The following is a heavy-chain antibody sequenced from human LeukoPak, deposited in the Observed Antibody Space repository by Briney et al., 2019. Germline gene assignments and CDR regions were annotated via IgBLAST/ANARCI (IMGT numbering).Heavy chain of an antibody. CDR1: GFTFSSYA. Sequence: PGRSLRLSCAASGFTFSSYAMHWVRQAPGKWLEWVAVISYDGSNKYYADSVKGRFTISRDNSKNTLYLQMNSLRAEDTAVYYCARAGGGFDYWGRGTLVTVSS. V-gene: IGHV3-30*04. CDR2: ISYDGSNK. CDR3: ARAGGGFDY. D-gene: IGHD3-10*01. J-gene: IGHJ4*02.